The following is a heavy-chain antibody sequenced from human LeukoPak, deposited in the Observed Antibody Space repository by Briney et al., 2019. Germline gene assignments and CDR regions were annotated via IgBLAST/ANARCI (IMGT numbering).Heavy chain of an antibody. CDR1: GATFTSFL. Sequence: SVKVSCKASGATFTSFLISWGRQAPGQGLGGMGGIIPIFGTANYAQKFQGRVTITTDESTSTAYMELSSLRSEDTAVYYCARDQGSSHAFDIWGQGTMVTVSS. CDR2: IIPIFGTA. V-gene: IGHV1-69*05. D-gene: IGHD6-6*01. J-gene: IGHJ3*02. CDR3: ARDQGSSHAFDI.